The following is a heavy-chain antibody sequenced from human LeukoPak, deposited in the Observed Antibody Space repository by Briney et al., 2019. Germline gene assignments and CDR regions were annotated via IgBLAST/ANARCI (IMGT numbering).Heavy chain of an antibody. CDR1: GFTVSGNY. CDR3: ARAQRFRSTSAGDGYYYGMDV. Sequence: GGSLRLSCAASGFTVSGNYMSWVRQAPGKGLEWVSVIYSGGSTYYADSVKGRFTISRDNSRNTLYLQMNSLRAEDTAVYYCARAQRFRSTSAGDGYYYGMDVWGQGTTVTVSS. CDR2: IYSGGST. J-gene: IGHJ6*02. D-gene: IGHD2-2*01. V-gene: IGHV3-66*01.